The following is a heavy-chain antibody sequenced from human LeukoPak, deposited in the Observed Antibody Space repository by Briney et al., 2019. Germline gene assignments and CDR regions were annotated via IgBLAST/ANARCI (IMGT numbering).Heavy chain of an antibody. CDR1: GYSFKNYW. J-gene: IGHJ6*02. Sequence: GESLKISCKGSGYSFKNYWIAWVRQMPGKGLDWMGIIYPGDSNTRYNPSFQGQVTISADKSISTAYLQWSSLKASDTAKFYCARQGFVASYGVDVWGQGTTVTVSS. CDR2: IYPGDSNT. V-gene: IGHV5-51*01. CDR3: ARQGFVASYGVDV.